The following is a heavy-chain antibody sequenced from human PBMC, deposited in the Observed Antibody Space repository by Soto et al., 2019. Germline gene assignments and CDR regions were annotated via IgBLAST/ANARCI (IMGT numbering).Heavy chain of an antibody. CDR3: ARVTGTAPPRFDY. V-gene: IGHV3-48*02. CDR1: GFTFSSYS. CDR2: MSSSSSTR. Sequence: GGSLRLSYAASGFTFSSYSMNWVRQAPGKGLEWVSYMSSSSSTRYYADSVKGRFTISRDNAKNSLYLQMNSLRDEDTAVYYCARVTGTAPPRFDYWGQGTLVTVSS. D-gene: IGHD1-7*01. J-gene: IGHJ4*02.